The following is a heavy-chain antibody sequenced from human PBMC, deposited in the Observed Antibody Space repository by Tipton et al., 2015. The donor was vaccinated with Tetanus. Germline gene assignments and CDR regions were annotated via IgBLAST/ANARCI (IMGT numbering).Heavy chain of an antibody. CDR2: IYYSGST. CDR3: ANAERIYDILTGYYWYAFDI. D-gene: IGHD3-9*01. Sequence: TLSLTCTVSGGSISSSSYYWGWIRQPPGKGLEWIGSIYYSGSTYYNPSLKSRVTISVDTSKNQFSLKLSSVTAADTAVYYCANAERIYDILTGYYWYAFDIWGQGTMVTVSS. V-gene: IGHV4-39*01. J-gene: IGHJ3*02. CDR1: GGSISSSSYY.